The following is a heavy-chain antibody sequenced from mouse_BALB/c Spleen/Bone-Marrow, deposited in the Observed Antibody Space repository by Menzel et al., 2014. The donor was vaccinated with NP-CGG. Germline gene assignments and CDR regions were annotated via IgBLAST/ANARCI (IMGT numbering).Heavy chain of an antibody. D-gene: IGHD2-1*01. CDR2: ISYGGST. J-gene: IGHJ2*01. Sequence: EVQLQQSGPSLVKPSQTLSLTCSVTGDSITSGYWNWIRKFPGNKLEYMGYISYGGSTYYNPSLKSRISITRDTSKSQYYPQLNSVTTEDTATYYCARSRDYYGNSLDYWGQGTTLTVSS. CDR3: ARSRDYYGNSLDY. V-gene: IGHV3-8*02. CDR1: GDSITSGY.